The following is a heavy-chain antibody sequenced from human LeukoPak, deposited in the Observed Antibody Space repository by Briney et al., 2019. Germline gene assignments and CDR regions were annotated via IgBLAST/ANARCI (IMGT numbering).Heavy chain of an antibody. D-gene: IGHD6-6*01. J-gene: IGHJ4*02. V-gene: IGHV4-59*01. CDR3: ARAPSAKNSSPYFFDY. Sequence: PSETLSLTCTVSGGSISSYYWSWIRQPPGKGLEWIGYIYYSGSTNYNPSLKSRVSMSVDTSKNQFSLKLTSVTAADTAVYYCARAPSAKNSSPYFFDYWGQGTLVTVSS. CDR2: IYYSGST. CDR1: GGSISSYY.